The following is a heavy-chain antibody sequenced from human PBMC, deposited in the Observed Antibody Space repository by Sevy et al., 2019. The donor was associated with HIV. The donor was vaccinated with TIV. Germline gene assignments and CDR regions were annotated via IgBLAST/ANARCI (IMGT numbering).Heavy chain of an antibody. CDR3: ARVLGYSGYENFDY. J-gene: IGHJ4*02. CDR1: GFTFSSYS. D-gene: IGHD5-12*01. CDR2: ISSSSSTI. Sequence: GGSLRLSCAASGFTFSSYSMNWVRQAPGKGLEWVSYISSSSSTIYYADSVKGRFTISRDNAKNSLYLQMNSLRAEDTAVYYCARVLGYSGYENFDYWGQGTLVTVSS. V-gene: IGHV3-48*01.